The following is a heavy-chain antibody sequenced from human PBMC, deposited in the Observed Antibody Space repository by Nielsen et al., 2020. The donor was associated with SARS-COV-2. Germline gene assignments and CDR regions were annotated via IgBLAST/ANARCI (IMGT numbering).Heavy chain of an antibody. V-gene: IGHV4-34*01. CDR1: GGSFSGYY. CDR3: ARGRGYCSSTSCYHYYYYGMDV. J-gene: IGHJ6*02. CDR2: INHSGSA. D-gene: IGHD2-2*01. Sequence: SETLSLTCAVYGGSFSGYYWSWIRQPPGKGLEWIGEINHSGSANYNPSLKSRVTISVDTSKNQFSLKLSSVTAADTAVYYCARGRGYCSSTSCYHYYYYGMDVWGQGTTVTVSS.